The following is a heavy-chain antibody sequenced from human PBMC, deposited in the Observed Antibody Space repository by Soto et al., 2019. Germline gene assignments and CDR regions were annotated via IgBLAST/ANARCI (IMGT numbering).Heavy chain of an antibody. CDR2: ISAYSGNT. Sequence: VASVKVSCKASGYTFLSYGISWVRQAPGQGLEWMGWISAYSGNTDYAQRLQDRVTLTRDTSTSTAYMELRSLRSDDTAVYYCARNPSGSSFDYWGQGTLVTVSS. CDR3: ARNPSGSSFDY. CDR1: GYTFLSYG. D-gene: IGHD1-26*01. J-gene: IGHJ4*02. V-gene: IGHV1-18*01.